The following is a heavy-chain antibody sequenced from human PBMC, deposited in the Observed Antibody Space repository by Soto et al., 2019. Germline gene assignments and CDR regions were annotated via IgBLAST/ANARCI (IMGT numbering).Heavy chain of an antibody. CDR2: IHRSGAT. D-gene: IGHD2-15*01. J-gene: IGHJ3*02. V-gene: IGHV4-39*01. CDR3: ARPNRGGRHDAFDT. Sequence: QLQLQESGPGPVKTSETLSLTCIVSGGSISRDGYYWGWIRQSPGRGLEWIGSIHRSGATFYNSSLTSRVPISIDTSKSQFSLMLNSVTAADTAVYYCARPNRGGRHDAFDTWGQGTMVTVSS. CDR1: GGSISRDGYY.